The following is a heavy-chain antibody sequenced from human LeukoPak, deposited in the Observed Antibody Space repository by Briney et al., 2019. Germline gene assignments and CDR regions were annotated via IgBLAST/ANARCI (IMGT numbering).Heavy chain of an antibody. J-gene: IGHJ6*02. D-gene: IGHD1-26*01. CDR1: GFTFSGYS. V-gene: IGHV3-21*04. Sequence: GGSLRLSCAASGFTFSGYSMNWVRQAPGKGLEWVSSISSSNSYIYYADSVKGRFTISRDNSKNTLYLQMNSLRAEDTAVYYCARESGTDYYYYGMDVWGQGTTVTVSS. CDR3: ARESGTDYYYYGMDV. CDR2: ISSSNSYI.